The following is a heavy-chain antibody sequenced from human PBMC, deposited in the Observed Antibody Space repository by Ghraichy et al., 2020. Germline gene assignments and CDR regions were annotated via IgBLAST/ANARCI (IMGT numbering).Heavy chain of an antibody. J-gene: IGHJ6*02. CDR1: GGSISSSSFY. CDR3: ARDGSSVYDWSIGMDV. D-gene: IGHD5/OR15-5a*01. Sequence: ESLNISCTVSGGSISSSSFYWGWIRQPPGKGLEWIGSIYYSGSTYYNPSLKSRVTISVDTSKNQFSLKLSSLTAADTAVYYCARDGSSVYDWSIGMDVWGQGTTVAVSS. V-gene: IGHV4-39*07. CDR2: IYYSGST.